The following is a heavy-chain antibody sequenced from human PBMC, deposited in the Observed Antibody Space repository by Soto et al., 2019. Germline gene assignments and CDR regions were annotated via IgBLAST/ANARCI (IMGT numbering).Heavy chain of an antibody. D-gene: IGHD3-3*01. Sequence: SETLSLTCTVFGGFIDSYYWSWIRQPPGKGLEWIGYIYYSGSTNYNPSLKSRVTISVDTSKNQFSLKLSSVTAADTAVYYCARGGYDFWSGYFHYWGQGTLVTVSS. J-gene: IGHJ4*02. V-gene: IGHV4-59*01. CDR1: GGFIDSYY. CDR2: IYYSGST. CDR3: ARGGYDFWSGYFHY.